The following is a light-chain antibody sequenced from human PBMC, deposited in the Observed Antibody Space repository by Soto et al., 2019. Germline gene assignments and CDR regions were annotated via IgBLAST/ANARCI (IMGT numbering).Light chain of an antibody. CDR2: DVS. Sequence: QSALTQPRSVSGSPGQSVTISCTGTSNDVGGYNFVSWYQQHPGKAPKLMIYDVSERPSGVPDRFSASKSGNTASLTISGLQAEDEADYYCCSYAGGFTWVFGGGTKLTVL. CDR3: CSYAGGFTWV. V-gene: IGLV2-11*01. J-gene: IGLJ3*02. CDR1: SNDVGGYNF.